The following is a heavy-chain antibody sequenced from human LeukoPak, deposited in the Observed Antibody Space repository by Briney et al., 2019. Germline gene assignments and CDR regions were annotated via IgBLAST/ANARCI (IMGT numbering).Heavy chain of an antibody. CDR3: ARDQGVFRPEPFDI. V-gene: IGHV4-59*01. D-gene: IGHD2-21*01. Sequence: SETLSLTCTVSGGSISSYYWSWIRQPPGKGLEWIGYIYYSGSTNYNPSLKSRVTISVDTSKNQFSLKLSSVTAADTAVYYCARDQGVFRPEPFDIWGHGTMVTASS. CDR1: GGSISSYY. CDR2: IYYSGST. J-gene: IGHJ3*02.